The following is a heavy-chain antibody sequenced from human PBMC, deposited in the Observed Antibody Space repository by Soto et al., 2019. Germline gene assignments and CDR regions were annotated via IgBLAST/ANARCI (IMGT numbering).Heavy chain of an antibody. Sequence: SVKVSCKASGFTFTSSAVQWVRQARGQRLEWIGWIVVGSGNTNYAQKFQERVTITRDMSTSTAYMELSSLRSEDTAVYYCAASSPRYYYDSSAVWGQGTTVTVSS. V-gene: IGHV1-58*01. D-gene: IGHD3-22*01. CDR1: GFTFTSSA. J-gene: IGHJ6*02. CDR2: IVVGSGNT. CDR3: AASSPRYYYDSSAV.